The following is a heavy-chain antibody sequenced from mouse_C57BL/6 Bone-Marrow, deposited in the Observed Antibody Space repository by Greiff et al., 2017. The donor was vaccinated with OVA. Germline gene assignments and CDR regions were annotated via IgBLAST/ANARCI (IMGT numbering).Heavy chain of an antibody. V-gene: IGHV3-6*01. CDR3: ARGWAYFDY. Sequence: EVKLMESGPGLVKPSQSLSLTCSVTGYSITSGYYWNWIRQFPGNKLEWMGYISYDGSNNYNPSLKNRISITRDTSKNQFFLKLNSVTTEDTATYYCARGWAYFDYWGQGTTLTVSS. J-gene: IGHJ2*01. D-gene: IGHD1-1*02. CDR2: ISYDGSN. CDR1: GYSITSGYY.